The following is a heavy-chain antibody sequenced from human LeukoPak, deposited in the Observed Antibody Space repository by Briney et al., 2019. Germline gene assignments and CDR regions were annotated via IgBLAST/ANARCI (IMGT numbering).Heavy chain of an antibody. D-gene: IGHD2-15*01. V-gene: IGHV3-7*01. Sequence: GGPLRLSCAASGFTFSSYWMSWVRQAPGKGLEWVANIKQDGSEKYYVDSVKGRFTISRDNAKNSLYLQMNSLRAEDTAVYYCARGYCSGGSCFFDYWGQGTLVTVSS. J-gene: IGHJ4*02. CDR3: ARGYCSGGSCFFDY. CDR2: IKQDGSEK. CDR1: GFTFSSYW.